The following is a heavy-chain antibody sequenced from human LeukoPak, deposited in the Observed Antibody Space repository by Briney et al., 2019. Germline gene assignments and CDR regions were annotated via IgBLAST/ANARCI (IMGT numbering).Heavy chain of an antibody. D-gene: IGHD4-17*01. CDR1: GFTFSSYG. V-gene: IGHV3-30*18. J-gene: IGHJ4*02. CDR2: ISYDGSNK. CDR3: AKDRATVPNLDY. Sequence: GGSLRLSCAASGFTFSSYGMHWVRQAPGKGLEWVAVISYDGSNKYYADSVKGRFTISRDNSKNTLYLQMNSLRAEDTAVYYCAKDRATVPNLDYWGQGTLVTVSS.